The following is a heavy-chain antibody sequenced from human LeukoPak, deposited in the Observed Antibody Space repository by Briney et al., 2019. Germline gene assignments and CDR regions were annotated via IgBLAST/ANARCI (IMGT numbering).Heavy chain of an antibody. Sequence: PGGSLRPSCAVSGFTLSSYAMSWVRQAPGKGLEWVSGISASGNSTYFADSVKGRFALSRDISKNTLYLQMNSLRVDDTAVYYCAQYTSGWYSVYDFWGRGTLVTVSS. D-gene: IGHD6-19*01. CDR3: AQYTSGWYSVYDF. CDR2: ISASGNST. V-gene: IGHV3-23*01. CDR1: GFTLSSYA. J-gene: IGHJ4*02.